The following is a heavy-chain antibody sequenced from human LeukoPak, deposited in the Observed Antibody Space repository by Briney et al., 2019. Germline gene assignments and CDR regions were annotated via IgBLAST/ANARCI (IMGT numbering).Heavy chain of an antibody. Sequence: GGSLRLSCAASGFTFSAYRMHWVRQAPGKGLEWVSCINSRSSYISYTDSVKGRLTISRDNAKNSLYLQMNSLRAEDTAVYYCARDLGSSDPPDYWGQGTLVTVSS. V-gene: IGHV3-21*01. J-gene: IGHJ4*02. CDR2: INSRSSYI. D-gene: IGHD6-6*01. CDR1: GFTFSAYR. CDR3: ARDLGSSDPPDY.